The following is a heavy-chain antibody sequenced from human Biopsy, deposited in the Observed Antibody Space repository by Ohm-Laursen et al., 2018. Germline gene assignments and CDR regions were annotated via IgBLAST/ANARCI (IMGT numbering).Heavy chain of an antibody. CDR3: ARSTGWYGDLYYFDY. D-gene: IGHD6-19*01. J-gene: IGHJ4*02. Sequence: SSVKVSCKASGFSFTGYYIHWVRQAPGQGLEWMGMINPSGSTTSYPQIFQGRVTMTRDTSKSTVYMELSSLRSADTAVYFCARSTGWYGDLYYFDYWGQGTLVTVSS. V-gene: IGHV1-46*01. CDR1: GFSFTGYY. CDR2: INPSGSTT.